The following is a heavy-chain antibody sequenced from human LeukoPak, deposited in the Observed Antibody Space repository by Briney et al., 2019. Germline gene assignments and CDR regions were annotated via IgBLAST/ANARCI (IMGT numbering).Heavy chain of an antibody. J-gene: IGHJ4*02. CDR2: IFYSGTT. V-gene: IGHV4-59*02. D-gene: IGHD2-8*01. CDR3: ARVLFYDGVPYFDY. CDR1: GGSVSSYY. Sequence: KTSETLSLTCSVSGGSVSSYYWSWIRQPPGKGLEWIGYIFYSGTTNYNPSLESRVTISVDTSRNQFSLKLSSVTAADMAVYYCARVLFYDGVPYFDYWGQGTLVTVSS.